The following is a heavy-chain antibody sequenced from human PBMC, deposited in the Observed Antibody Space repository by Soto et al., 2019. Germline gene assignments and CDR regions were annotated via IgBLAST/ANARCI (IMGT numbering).Heavy chain of an antibody. CDR1: GGSSRSRNG. J-gene: IGHJ6*02. CDR2: IYHSGST. Sequence: SDTLSLTCAVSGGSSRSRNGWSVVRQPPGKGLEWIGEIYHSGSTNYNPSLKSRVTISVDKSKNQFSLKLSSVTAADTAVYYCAREIGLSYTGYGMDVWAKGPRSTSP. D-gene: IGHD2-2*02. V-gene: IGHV4-4*02. CDR3: AREIGLSYTGYGMDV.